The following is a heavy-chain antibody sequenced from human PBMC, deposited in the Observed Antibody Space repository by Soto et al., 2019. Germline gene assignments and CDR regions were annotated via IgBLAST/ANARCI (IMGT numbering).Heavy chain of an antibody. J-gene: IGHJ4*02. V-gene: IGHV3-23*01. CDR1: GFTFSSYA. CDR3: AKEVWGSYRLFDY. CDR2: ISGSGGST. D-gene: IGHD3-16*02. Sequence: EVQLLESGGGLVQPGGSLRLSCAASGFTFSSYAMSWVRQAPGKGLEWVSAISGSGGSTYYADSVKGRFTISRDNSKDTLYLQMNSLRAGDTAVYYCAKEVWGSYRLFDYWGQGALVTVSS.